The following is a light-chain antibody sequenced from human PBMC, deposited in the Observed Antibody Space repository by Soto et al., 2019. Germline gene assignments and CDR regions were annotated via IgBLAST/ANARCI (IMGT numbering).Light chain of an antibody. CDR2: AAS. Sequence: EIVLTQSPGTLSLSPGESATLSCSASQSVSSSYLAWYQRKPGQAPRLLIYAASSRATGIPDRFSGTGSGTDFTLTISRLEPEDFAVYYCQLYGTLPLTFGGGTKVDIK. CDR1: QSVSSSY. J-gene: IGKJ4*01. V-gene: IGKV3-20*01. CDR3: QLYGTLPLT.